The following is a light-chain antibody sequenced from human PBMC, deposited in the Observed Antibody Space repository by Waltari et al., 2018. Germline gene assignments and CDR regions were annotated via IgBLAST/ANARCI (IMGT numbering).Light chain of an antibody. J-gene: IGLJ3*02. CDR3: QTGGHGTWV. CDR1: SGHSTNI. V-gene: IGLV4-69*01. CDR2: VNSGGSH. Sequence: QLVLTQSPSASASLGASVKLTCTLSSGHSTNIIAWLQQQPEKGPRYLMNVNSGGSHNKGVGIPDRFSGSSSGAGRYLTISSLQSEDEADYYCQTGGHGTWVFGGGTRLTVL.